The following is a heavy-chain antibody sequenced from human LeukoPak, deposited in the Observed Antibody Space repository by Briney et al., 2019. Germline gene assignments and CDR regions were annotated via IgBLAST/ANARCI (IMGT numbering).Heavy chain of an antibody. D-gene: IGHD3-10*01. CDR2: INSDGSST. CDR3: ARPNYYGSGTYYPDY. Sequence: TGGSLRLSCAASGFTFSIYWMHWVRQAPGKGLVWVSRINSDGSSTAYVDSVKGRFTISRGNAKNTLYLQMNSLRAEDTAVYYCARPNYYGSGTYYPDYWGQGTLVTVSS. CDR1: GFTFSIYW. J-gene: IGHJ4*02. V-gene: IGHV3-74*01.